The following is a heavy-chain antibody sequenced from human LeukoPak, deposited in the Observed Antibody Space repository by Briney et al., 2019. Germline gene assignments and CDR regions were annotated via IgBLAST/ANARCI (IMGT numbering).Heavy chain of an antibody. J-gene: IGHJ5*02. D-gene: IGHD2-15*01. Sequence: SETLSLTCTVSGGSISSYYWSWIRQPPGKGLEWIGYIYYSGSTNYNPSLKSRVTISVDTSKNQFSLKLSSVTAADTAVYYCARDKYCSGGSCYSDRWFDPWDQGTLVTVSS. CDR2: IYYSGST. V-gene: IGHV4-59*01. CDR3: ARDKYCSGGSCYSDRWFDP. CDR1: GGSISSYY.